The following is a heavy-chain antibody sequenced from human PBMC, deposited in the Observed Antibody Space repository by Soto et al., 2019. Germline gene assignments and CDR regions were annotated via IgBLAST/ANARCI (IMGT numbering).Heavy chain of an antibody. D-gene: IGHD3-3*01. Sequence: QVQLQESGPGLTKPSETLSLTCSVSGGSIVSYYWTWDRQPPGQGLEWIGYIYYSGGTNYNPSLKRRVTISVDTSKNQFSLKLTSVTAADTAVYYCARGGWRQIDYWGQGTRVTVSS. CDR1: GGSIVSYY. V-gene: IGHV4-59*08. J-gene: IGHJ4*02. CDR3: ARGGWRQIDY. CDR2: IYYSGGT.